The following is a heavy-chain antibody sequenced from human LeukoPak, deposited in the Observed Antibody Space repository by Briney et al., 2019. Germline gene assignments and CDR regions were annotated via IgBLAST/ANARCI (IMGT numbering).Heavy chain of an antibody. CDR2: IRSKLNSYAT. V-gene: IGHV3-73*01. CDR3: TRTAMVTGFDS. CDR1: GFTFSGSA. D-gene: IGHD5-18*01. Sequence: QTGGSLKLSCAACGFTFSGSAMHWVRQASGKGLEWVGRIRSKLNSYATAYAASVKGRFTISRDDSKNTAYLQMNSLKTEDTAVYYCTRTAMVTGFDSWGQGTLVTVSS. J-gene: IGHJ4*02.